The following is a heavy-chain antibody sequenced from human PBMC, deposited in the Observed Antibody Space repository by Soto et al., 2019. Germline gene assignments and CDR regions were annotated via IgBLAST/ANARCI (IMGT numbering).Heavy chain of an antibody. CDR1: GGSISSGGYS. CDR3: ARVDLDYEDNWFDP. Sequence: PSETLSLTCAVSGGSISSGGYSWSWIRQPPGKGLEWIGYIYHSGSTYYNPSLKSRVTISVDRSKNQFSLKLSSVTAADTAVYYCARVDLDYEDNWFDPWGQGTLVTVSS. D-gene: IGHD4-17*01. V-gene: IGHV4-30-2*01. CDR2: IYHSGST. J-gene: IGHJ5*02.